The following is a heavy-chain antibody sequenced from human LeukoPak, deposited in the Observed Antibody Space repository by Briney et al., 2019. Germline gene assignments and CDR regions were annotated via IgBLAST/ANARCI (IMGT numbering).Heavy chain of an antibody. CDR2: ISGSGDNT. J-gene: IGHJ4*02. CDR1: GFTFSSYA. D-gene: IGHD2-2*01. CDR3: VRSTSPPQFDY. V-gene: IGHV3-23*01. Sequence: GGSLRLSCAASGFTFSSYAMSWVRQVPGEGLEWVSVISGSGDNTYYADSVKGRFTISRDNSKNMLYLQMNSLRAEDTAVYYCVRSTSPPQFDYWGQGILVSVSS.